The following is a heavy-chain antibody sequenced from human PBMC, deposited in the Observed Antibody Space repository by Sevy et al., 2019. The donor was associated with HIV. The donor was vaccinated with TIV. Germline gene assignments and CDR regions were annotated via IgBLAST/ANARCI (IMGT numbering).Heavy chain of an antibody. Sequence: ASVKVSCKASGDTFTNNYIHWVRQAPGQGLEWMGMVDPSAGNTTYAQKFQGRVTMTRDTSTSILYMDLSSLRSEDTAIYYCTRGREWSPFDYWGQGSLVTVSS. CDR2: VDPSAGNT. CDR3: TRGREWSPFDY. CDR1: GDTFTNNY. D-gene: IGHD3-3*01. J-gene: IGHJ4*02. V-gene: IGHV1-46*03.